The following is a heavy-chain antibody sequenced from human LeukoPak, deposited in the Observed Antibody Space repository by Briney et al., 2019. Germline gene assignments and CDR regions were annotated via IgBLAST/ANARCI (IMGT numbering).Heavy chain of an antibody. Sequence: SETLSLTCTVSGGSINSYYWSWIRQPPGKELEWIGYIYTSGSPNYNPSLKSRVTISVDTSKNQFSLKLSSVTAADTAVYYCARVLRSYCSSTSCYIGYFDYWGQGTLVTVSS. D-gene: IGHD2-2*02. J-gene: IGHJ4*02. CDR2: IYTSGSP. CDR3: ARVLRSYCSSTSCYIGYFDY. V-gene: IGHV4-4*09. CDR1: GGSINSYY.